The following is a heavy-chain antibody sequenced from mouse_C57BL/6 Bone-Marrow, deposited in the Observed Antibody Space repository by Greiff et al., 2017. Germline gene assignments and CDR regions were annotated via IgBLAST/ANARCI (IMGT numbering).Heavy chain of an antibody. V-gene: IGHV14-4*01. Sequence: VQLQQSGAELVRPGASVKLSCTASGFNIKDDYMHWVKQRPEQGLEWIGWIDPENGDTEYASKFQGKATITADTSSNTAYLQLSSLTSEDTAVYYCTRLIYYDYGLFAYWGQGTLVTVSA. CDR3: TRLIYYDYGLFAY. D-gene: IGHD2-4*01. J-gene: IGHJ3*01. CDR1: GFNIKDDY. CDR2: IDPENGDT.